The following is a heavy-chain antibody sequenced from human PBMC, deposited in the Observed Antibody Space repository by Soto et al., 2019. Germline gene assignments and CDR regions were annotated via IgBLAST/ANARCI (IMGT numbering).Heavy chain of an antibody. J-gene: IGHJ3*02. CDR3: ARDNSGSYQPHDAFDI. V-gene: IGHV1-69*01. Sequence: QVQLVQSGAEVKKPGSSVKVSCKASGGTFSSYAISWVRQAPGQGLEWMGGIIPIFGTANYAQKFQGRVTITADESTSTAYMELSSLRSEDTAMYYCARDNSGSYQPHDAFDIWGQGTMVTVSS. CDR1: GGTFSSYA. CDR2: IIPIFGTA. D-gene: IGHD1-26*01.